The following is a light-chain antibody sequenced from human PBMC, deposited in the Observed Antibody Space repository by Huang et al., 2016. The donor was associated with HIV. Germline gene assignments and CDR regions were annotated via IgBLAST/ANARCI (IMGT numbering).Light chain of an antibody. CDR2: GGS. CDR3: QQLRSYPLT. Sequence: AIQLTQSPSSVSASVGERVTVTCRASQAIGHSLAWYQHKPGKAPKLLIYGGSILQSGVAPRVSGNGSVTDFSLTISSLRSEDFATYFCQQLRSYPLTFGGGTDV. J-gene: IGKJ4*01. V-gene: IGKV1-13*02. CDR1: QAIGHS.